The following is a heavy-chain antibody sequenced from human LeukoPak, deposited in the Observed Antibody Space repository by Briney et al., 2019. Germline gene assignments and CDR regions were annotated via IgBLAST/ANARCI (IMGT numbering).Heavy chain of an antibody. CDR3: AKDPHPYSSSWPIICYFDY. Sequence: GRSLRLSCAASRFTFSSYGMHWVRQAPGKGLEWVAIISYDGSNKYYADSVKGRFTISRDNSKNTLYLQMNSLRAEDTAVYYCAKDPHPYSSSWPIICYFDYWGQGTLVTVSS. J-gene: IGHJ4*02. D-gene: IGHD6-13*01. CDR1: RFTFSSYG. CDR2: ISYDGSNK. V-gene: IGHV3-30*18.